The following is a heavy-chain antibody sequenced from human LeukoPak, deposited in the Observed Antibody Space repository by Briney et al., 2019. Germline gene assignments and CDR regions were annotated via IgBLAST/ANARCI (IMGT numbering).Heavy chain of an antibody. J-gene: IGHJ4*02. CDR3: AGDSGSGSYYPY. D-gene: IGHD3-10*01. Sequence: SETLSLTCTVSGGSISSYYWSWIRQPPGKGLEWIGYIYYSGSTNYNPSLKSRVTISVDTSKSQFSLKLSSVTAADTAVYYCAGDSGSGSYYPYWGQGTLVTVSS. CDR1: GGSISSYY. CDR2: IYYSGST. V-gene: IGHV4-59*01.